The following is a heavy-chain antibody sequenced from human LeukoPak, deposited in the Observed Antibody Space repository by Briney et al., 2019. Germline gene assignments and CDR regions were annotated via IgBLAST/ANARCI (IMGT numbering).Heavy chain of an antibody. CDR2: INHSGRT. D-gene: IGHD5-24*01. J-gene: IGHJ4*02. CDR1: GGSFFGSH. Sequence: SETLSLTCAVSGGSFFGSHWNWIRQSPEQGLEWIGEINHSGRTNYNPSLKSRVTISVDTSKSQFFLKLTSVTAADPAVYYCARRQPTEMATMAFDYWGQGTLVTVSS. CDR3: ARRQPTEMATMAFDY. V-gene: IGHV4-34*01.